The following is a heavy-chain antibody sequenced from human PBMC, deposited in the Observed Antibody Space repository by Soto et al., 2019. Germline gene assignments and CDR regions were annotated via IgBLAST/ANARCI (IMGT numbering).Heavy chain of an antibody. Sequence: QVQLQESGPGLVKPSQTLSLTCTVSGGSISSGDYYWSWIRQPPGKGLEWIGYIYYSGSTYYNPSLKSRVTISVETSKNQFSLKLSSVTAADTAVYYCARVTMVRGATYYYGMDVWGQGTTVTVSS. CDR3: ARVTMVRGATYYYGMDV. J-gene: IGHJ6*02. V-gene: IGHV4-30-4*01. CDR2: IYYSGST. D-gene: IGHD3-10*01. CDR1: GGSISSGDYY.